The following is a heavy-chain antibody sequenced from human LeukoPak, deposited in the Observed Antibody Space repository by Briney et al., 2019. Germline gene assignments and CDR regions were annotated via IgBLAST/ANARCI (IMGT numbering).Heavy chain of an antibody. D-gene: IGHD3-10*01. Sequence: SETLSLTCSVSGGSINGYSWTWIRHPPGMRLEWVGHISYTGTTNYNPSLTTRVAISVDTSKNQFSLKLTSVTAADTGMYFCARLGGNWNSPGRDYWGQGTLVTVSS. CDR1: GGSINGYS. CDR2: ISYTGTT. CDR3: ARLGGNWNSPGRDY. V-gene: IGHV4-59*08. J-gene: IGHJ4*02.